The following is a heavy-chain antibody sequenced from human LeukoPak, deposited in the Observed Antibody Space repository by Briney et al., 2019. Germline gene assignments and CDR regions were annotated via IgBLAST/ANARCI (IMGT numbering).Heavy chain of an antibody. V-gene: IGHV5-51*01. Sequence: GESLKISGKGSGYSFTSYWIGWVRQMPGKGLEWMGIIYPGDSDTRYSPSFQGQVTISADKSISTAYLQWSSLKASDTAMYYCARAHGSGSYYNQLPAYYMDVWGKGTTVTVSS. J-gene: IGHJ6*03. CDR1: GYSFTSYW. CDR2: IYPGDSDT. D-gene: IGHD3-10*01. CDR3: ARAHGSGSYYNQLPAYYMDV.